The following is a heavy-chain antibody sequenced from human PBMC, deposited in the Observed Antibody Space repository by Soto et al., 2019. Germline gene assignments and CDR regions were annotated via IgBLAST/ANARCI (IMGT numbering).Heavy chain of an antibody. J-gene: IGHJ6*02. Sequence: KPGGSLRLSCVASGFDLTSSRMNWVRQAPGKGLEWVASISGSGKDTFCRHSVKGRFAISRDSAGTSLFLRMDSVKVEDTAVYHCARVHLVAGSAFHCAMDVWGPGTAVTVSS. CDR1: GFDLTSSR. CDR2: ISGSGKDT. CDR3: ARVHLVAGSAFHCAMDV. D-gene: IGHD6-6*01. V-gene: IGHV3-21*01.